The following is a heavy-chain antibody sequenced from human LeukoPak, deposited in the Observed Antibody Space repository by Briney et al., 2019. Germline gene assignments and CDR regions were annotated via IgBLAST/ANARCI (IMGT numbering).Heavy chain of an antibody. CDR3: VREERGLAIDY. J-gene: IGHJ4*02. V-gene: IGHV3-64*01. CDR2: ISSSGDNT. Sequence: GGSLRLSCAASGFIFRNYAMHWVRQAPGKGLEYVSAISSSGDNTYYGNSVRGRFTISRDNSKNALFLQMGSLRAEDMAVYYCVREERGLAIDYWGQGTLVTVSS. D-gene: IGHD5-12*01. CDR1: GFIFRNYA.